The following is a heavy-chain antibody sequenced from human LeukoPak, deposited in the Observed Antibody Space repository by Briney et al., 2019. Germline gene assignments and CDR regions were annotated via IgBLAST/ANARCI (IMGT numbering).Heavy chain of an antibody. CDR3: ARGGDATPESLPFDY. V-gene: IGHV4-59*01. D-gene: IGHD2-15*01. CDR2: IYYSGST. J-gene: IGHJ4*02. Sequence: PSETLSLTCTVSGGSITMYYWTWIRQPPGKGLEWIGYIYYSGSTNYNPSLKSRVTISVDTSKNQFSLKLSSVTAADTAVYYCARGGDATPESLPFDYWGQGTLVTVSS. CDR1: GGSITMYY.